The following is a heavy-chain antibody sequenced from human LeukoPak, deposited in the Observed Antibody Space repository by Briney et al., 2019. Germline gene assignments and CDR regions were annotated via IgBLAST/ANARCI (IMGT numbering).Heavy chain of an antibody. CDR3: ARGEMATTFV. V-gene: IGHV4-39*07. CDR1: GGSISSSSYY. CDR2: IYYSGST. J-gene: IGHJ4*02. Sequence: SETLSLTCTVSGGSISSSSYYWGWIRQPPGKGLEWIGSIYYSGSTYYNPSLRSRVTISVDTSKNQFSLKLNSVTAADTAVYFCARGEMATTFVWGQGALVTVSA. D-gene: IGHD5-24*01.